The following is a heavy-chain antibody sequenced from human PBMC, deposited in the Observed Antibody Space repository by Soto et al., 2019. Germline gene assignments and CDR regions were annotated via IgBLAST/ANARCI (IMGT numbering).Heavy chain of an antibody. D-gene: IGHD6-13*01. CDR2: VYKSGST. Sequence: CLTDTVFGGSIRSNYWTRISKSTGKGLEWIGYVYKSGSTNYNHSLKSRVSISEATSKSQFSLKVNSMTAAETDVYYCEKYRRQAVAGYTLDNWGQGILVTV. J-gene: IGHJ4*02. CDR1: GGSIRSNY. CDR3: EKYRRQAVAGYTLDN. V-gene: IGHV4-59*01.